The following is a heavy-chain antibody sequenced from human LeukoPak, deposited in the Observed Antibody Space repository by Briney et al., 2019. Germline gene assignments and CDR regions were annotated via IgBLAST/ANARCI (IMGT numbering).Heavy chain of an antibody. CDR3: ARGGGDILGIDY. CDR2: ISWNSGNI. D-gene: IGHD3-9*01. V-gene: IGHV3-9*01. Sequence: GGSLRLSCAASGFTFDDYAMHWVRQAPGKGLEWVSGISWNSGNIGYADSVKGRFTISRDNANNSLYLQMNSLRAEDTAVYYCARGGGDILGIDYWGQGTLVTVSS. J-gene: IGHJ4*02. CDR1: GFTFDDYA.